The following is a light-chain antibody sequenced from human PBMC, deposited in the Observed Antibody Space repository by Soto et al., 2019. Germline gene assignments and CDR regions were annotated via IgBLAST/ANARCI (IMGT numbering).Light chain of an antibody. Sequence: AIRMTQSPSSLSASTGDRVTITCRATQGISSYLAWYQQKPGKAPKLLIYAASTLQSGFPSRFSGSGSGTDLTLTISCLQYEDFATYYCQQYYSYPFTFGPGTKVDIK. V-gene: IGKV1-8*01. CDR2: AAS. CDR3: QQYYSYPFT. J-gene: IGKJ3*01. CDR1: QGISSY.